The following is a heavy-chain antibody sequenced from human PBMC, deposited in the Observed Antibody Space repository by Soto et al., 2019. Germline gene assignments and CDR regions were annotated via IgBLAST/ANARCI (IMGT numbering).Heavy chain of an antibody. V-gene: IGHV4-61*01. CDR2: IYYSGST. CDR1: GGSGSSGSYY. J-gene: IGHJ4*02. D-gene: IGHD1-26*01. Sequence: QVQLQESGPGLVKPSETLSLTCTVSGGSGSSGSYYWSWIRQPPGKGLEWIGYIYYSGSTNYNPSLKSRVTISVDTSKNQFSLKLSSVTAADTAVYYCARRWGGMGAAIDYWGQGTLVTVSS. CDR3: ARRWGGMGAAIDY.